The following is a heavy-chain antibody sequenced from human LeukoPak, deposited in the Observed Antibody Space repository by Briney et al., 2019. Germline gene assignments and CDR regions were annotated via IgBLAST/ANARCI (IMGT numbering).Heavy chain of an antibody. D-gene: IGHD5-12*01. Sequence: GGSLRLSCAASGFTFSSYAMSWVRQAPGKRLEWVSAISGSAGSTYYADSVKGRFTISRDNSKNTLSLQMNSLRVEDTAVYYCAKGKSGYSGHTIFSYWGQGTLVTVSS. CDR2: ISGSAGST. J-gene: IGHJ4*02. CDR1: GFTFSSYA. CDR3: AKGKSGYSGHTIFSY. V-gene: IGHV3-23*01.